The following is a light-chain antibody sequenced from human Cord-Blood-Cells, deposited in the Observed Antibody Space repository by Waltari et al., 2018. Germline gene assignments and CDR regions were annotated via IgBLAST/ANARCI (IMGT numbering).Light chain of an antibody. V-gene: IGLV1-40*01. Sequence: QSVLTHPPSVSGAPGPRVTISCTGSRSTIAAGYDVHWYQQLPGTAPKLLIYGNSNRPSGVPDRCSGSKSGTSASRAITGLQAEDEADYYCQSYDSSLSEVFGTGTKVTVL. CDR1: RSTIAAGYD. J-gene: IGLJ1*01. CDR2: GNS. CDR3: QSYDSSLSEV.